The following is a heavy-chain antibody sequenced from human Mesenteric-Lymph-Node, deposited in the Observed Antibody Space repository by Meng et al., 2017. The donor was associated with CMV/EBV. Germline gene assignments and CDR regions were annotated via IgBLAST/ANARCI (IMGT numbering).Heavy chain of an antibody. V-gene: IGHV1-2*02. CDR2: ITPYRRGT. CDR3: ARDGQDQLLYEASRYYGMDV. D-gene: IGHD2-2*02. CDR1: GYSFTGYY. Sequence: ASVKVSCKASGYSFTGYYMHWVRQAPGQGLEWMGWITPYRRGTKYAQKFQDRVAMTWDTSISTAYMEVSRLTYDDTAVYYCARDGQDQLLYEASRYYGMDVWGQGTTVTVSS. J-gene: IGHJ6*02.